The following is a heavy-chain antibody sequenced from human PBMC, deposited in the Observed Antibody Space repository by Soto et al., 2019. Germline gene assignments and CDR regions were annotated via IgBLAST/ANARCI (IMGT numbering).Heavy chain of an antibody. V-gene: IGHV3-33*01. CDR1: VFLCGNRV. CDR3: VRGDNWSDEASDY. Sequence: PGGPQRVAYAETVFLCGNRVMHRNRQAPGKGLEWVAVIWSDGNNRFYADSVKGRFSVSRDNSKNTVYLQMNSLRVEDTALYYCVRGDNWSDEASDYWGQGTLVTVSS. J-gene: IGHJ4*02. CDR2: IWSDGNNR. D-gene: IGHD1-1*01.